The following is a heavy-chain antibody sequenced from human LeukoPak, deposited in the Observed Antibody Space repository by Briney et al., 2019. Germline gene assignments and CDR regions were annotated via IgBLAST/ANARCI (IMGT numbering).Heavy chain of an antibody. CDR2: INPNSGGT. Sequence: ASVKVSCKASGYTFTGYYMHWVRQAPGQGLEWMGWINPNSGGTNYAQKFQGRVTMTRDTSISTAYMELSRLRSDDTAVYYCARFERSSNWNPVGAFDIWGQGTMVTVSS. J-gene: IGHJ3*02. D-gene: IGHD1-1*01. V-gene: IGHV1-2*02. CDR1: GYTFTGYY. CDR3: ARFERSSNWNPVGAFDI.